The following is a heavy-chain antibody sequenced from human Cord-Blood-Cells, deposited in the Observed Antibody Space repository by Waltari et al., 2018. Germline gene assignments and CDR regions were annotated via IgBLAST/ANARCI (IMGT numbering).Heavy chain of an antibody. J-gene: IGHJ1*01. CDR2: ISYDGSNK. CDR3: AKDPRGSSSFQH. V-gene: IGHV3-30*18. CDR1: GFPFSSYG. D-gene: IGHD6-13*01. Sequence: QVQLVESGGGVVQPGRSLRLSCAASGFPFSSYGMHWVRQAPGKGLEWVAVISYDGSNKYYADSVKGRFTISRDNSKNTLYLQMNSLRAEDTAVYYCAKDPRGSSSFQHWGQGTLVTVSS.